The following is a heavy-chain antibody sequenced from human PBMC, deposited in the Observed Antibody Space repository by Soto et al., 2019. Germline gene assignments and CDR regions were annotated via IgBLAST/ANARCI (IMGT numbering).Heavy chain of an antibody. CDR3: ARGGVVPAAIYAFDI. J-gene: IGHJ3*02. D-gene: IGHD2-2*01. CDR1: CGPLPRGGYS. CDR2: IYYSGST. V-gene: IGHV4-31*03. Sequence: LFLTRPFSCGPLPRGGYSWRLLPQHPGKGLEWIGYIYYSGSTYYNPSLKSRVTISVDTSKNQFSLKLSSVTAADTAVYYCARGGVVPAAIYAFDIWGQGTMVTASS.